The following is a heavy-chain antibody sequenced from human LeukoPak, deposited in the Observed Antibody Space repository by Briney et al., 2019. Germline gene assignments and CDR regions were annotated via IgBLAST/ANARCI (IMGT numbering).Heavy chain of an antibody. Sequence: SETLSLICTVSGASVSSGTYFWTWIRQPPGKGLEWIGYISHSGSTNYNPSLKSRVTISLDTSKNQFSLKLSSVTAADTAVYFCARSPSGYRFDYWGQGTLVTVSS. V-gene: IGHV4-61*01. J-gene: IGHJ4*02. D-gene: IGHD3-22*01. CDR2: ISHSGST. CDR1: GASVSSGTYF. CDR3: ARSPSGYRFDY.